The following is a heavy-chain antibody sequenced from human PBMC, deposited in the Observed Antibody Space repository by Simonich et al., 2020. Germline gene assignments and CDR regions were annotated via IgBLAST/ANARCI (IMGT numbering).Heavy chain of an antibody. CDR3: ARSHWGSPIDY. Sequence: EVQLVESGGGLVKPGGSLRLSCAASGFTFSSYSMKWVRQAPGKGLEWVSSISSSSSYIYYADSVKGRFTIARDNAKNSLYLQMNSLRAEDTAVYYCARSHWGSPIDYWGQGTLVTVSS. CDR1: GFTFSSYS. D-gene: IGHD7-27*01. J-gene: IGHJ4*02. V-gene: IGHV3-21*01. CDR2: ISSSSSYI.